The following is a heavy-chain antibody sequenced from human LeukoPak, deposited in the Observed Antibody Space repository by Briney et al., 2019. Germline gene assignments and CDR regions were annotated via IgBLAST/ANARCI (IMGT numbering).Heavy chain of an antibody. CDR3: ARGRITYYYGSGSYAPLDY. Sequence: ASVKVSCKASGCTLTSNYMHWVRQAPGQGLEWMGCINPNSGGTNYAQKFQGRVTMTRDTSISTAYMELSRLRSDDTAVYYCARGRITYYYGSGSYAPLDYWGQGTLVTVSS. CDR2: INPNSGGT. J-gene: IGHJ4*02. V-gene: IGHV1-2*02. D-gene: IGHD3-10*01. CDR1: GCTLTSNY.